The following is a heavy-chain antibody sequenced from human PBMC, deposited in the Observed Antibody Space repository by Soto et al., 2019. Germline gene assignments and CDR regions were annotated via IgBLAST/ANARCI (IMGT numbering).Heavy chain of an antibody. V-gene: IGHV4-59*01. J-gene: IGHJ4*02. CDR2: IYYSGST. Sequence: SETLSLTCTVSGGSISSYYWSWIRQPPGKGLEWIGYIYYSGSTNYNPSLKSRVTISVDTSKNQFSLKLSSVTAADTAVYYCAREVVTMIVGAYFDYWGQGTLVTVS. CDR3: AREVVTMIVGAYFDY. D-gene: IGHD3-22*01. CDR1: GGSISSYY.